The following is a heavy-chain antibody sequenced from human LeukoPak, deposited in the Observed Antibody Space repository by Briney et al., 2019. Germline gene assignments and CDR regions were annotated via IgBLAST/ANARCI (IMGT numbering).Heavy chain of an antibody. CDR2: ITGSGSRT. V-gene: IGHV3-23*01. J-gene: IGHJ4*02. D-gene: IGHD1-14*01. Sequence: GGSLRLSCAAAGLTFSSYDMYWVRQAPGKGLEWVSSITGSGSRTYYTDSVKGRFTISRDNSKNTLYLQMNSLRADETAVYYCASRPRADIGPLDFWGQGTLVTVSS. CDR3: ASRPRADIGPLDF. CDR1: GLTFSSYD.